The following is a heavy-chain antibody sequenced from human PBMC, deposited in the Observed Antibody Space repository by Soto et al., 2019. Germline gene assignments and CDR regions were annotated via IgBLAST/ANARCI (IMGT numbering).Heavy chain of an antibody. D-gene: IGHD6-13*01. CDR3: ARDPDSSSWYGNDWFDP. Sequence: SVKVSCKASGGTFSSYAISWVRQAPGQGLEWMGGIIPIFGTANYAQKFQGRVTITADESTSTAYMELSSLRSEDTAVYYCARDPDSSSWYGNDWFDPWGQGTLVTVSS. V-gene: IGHV1-69*13. J-gene: IGHJ5*02. CDR1: GGTFSSYA. CDR2: IIPIFGTA.